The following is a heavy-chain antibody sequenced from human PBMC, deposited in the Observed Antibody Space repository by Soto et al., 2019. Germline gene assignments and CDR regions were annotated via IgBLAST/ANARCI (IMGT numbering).Heavy chain of an antibody. CDR1: GGTFSSYA. D-gene: IGHD2-2*01. V-gene: IGHV1-69*13. Sequence: SVKVSCKASGGTFSSYAISWVRQAPGQGLEWMGGIIPIFGTANYAQKFQGRVTITADESTSTAYMELSSLRSEDTAVYYCARDQGDCSSTSCYYYYYYYYGMDVWGQGTTVTVSS. CDR2: IIPIFGTA. CDR3: ARDQGDCSSTSCYYYYYYYYGMDV. J-gene: IGHJ6*02.